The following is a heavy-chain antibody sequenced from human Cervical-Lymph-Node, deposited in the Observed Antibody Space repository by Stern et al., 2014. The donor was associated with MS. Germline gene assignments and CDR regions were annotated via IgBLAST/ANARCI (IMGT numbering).Heavy chain of an antibody. CDR1: GFSLNTLGVG. V-gene: IGHV2-5*02. CDR2: IYWDDDT. J-gene: IGHJ4*02. Sequence: QVTLKESGPSLVRPTQSLTLTCTVSGFSLNTLGVGVGWIRQPPGKALEWLALIYWDDDTRYSPSLKSRLTIRKDTSKNHVVLTMTNMDPVDTATYYCAHSRVEMLRGVPFDYWGQGNLVTVSS. D-gene: IGHD3-10*01. CDR3: AHSRVEMLRGVPFDY.